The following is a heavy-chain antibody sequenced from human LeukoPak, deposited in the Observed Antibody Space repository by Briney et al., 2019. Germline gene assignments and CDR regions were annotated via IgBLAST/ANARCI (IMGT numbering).Heavy chain of an antibody. J-gene: IGHJ4*02. CDR2: ISAYNGNT. D-gene: IGHD6-6*01. Sequence: GASVNVSCKASVYTFTSYGISWLRQAAGQGLEWMGWISAYNGNTNYAQKLQGRVTMTTDTSTSTAYMELRSLRSDDTAVYYCARAEYSSSSYYWGQGTLVTVSS. V-gene: IGHV1-18*01. CDR1: VYTFTSYG. CDR3: ARAEYSSSSYY.